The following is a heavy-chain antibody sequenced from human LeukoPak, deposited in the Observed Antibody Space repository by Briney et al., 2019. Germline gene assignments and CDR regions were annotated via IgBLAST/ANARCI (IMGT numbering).Heavy chain of an antibody. Sequence: GGSLRLSCAASGFTFSSYAMHWVRQAPGKGLEWVAVISYDGSNKYYADSVKGRFTISRDNSKNTLYLQMNSLRAEDMAVYYCAREGYYGTGSYYNNRYLDYWGQGTLVTVSS. CDR1: GFTFSSYA. V-gene: IGHV3-30-3*01. J-gene: IGHJ4*02. CDR2: ISYDGSNK. CDR3: AREGYYGTGSYYNNRYLDY. D-gene: IGHD3-10*01.